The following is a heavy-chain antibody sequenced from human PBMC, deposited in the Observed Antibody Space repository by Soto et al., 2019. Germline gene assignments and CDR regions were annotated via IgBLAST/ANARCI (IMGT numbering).Heavy chain of an antibody. CDR2: ISAYNGNT. J-gene: IGHJ4*02. D-gene: IGHD1-26*01. CDR1: GYTFTSYG. V-gene: IGHV1-18*04. Sequence: QVQLVQSGAEVKKPGASVKVSCKASGYTFTSYGISWVRQAPGQGLEWMGWISAYNGNTNYAQKLQGRVTMTTDTSSSTAYMELRSLRSDDTAVYYCARQRRGLIVGATHLDYWGQGTLVTVSS. CDR3: ARQRRGLIVGATHLDY.